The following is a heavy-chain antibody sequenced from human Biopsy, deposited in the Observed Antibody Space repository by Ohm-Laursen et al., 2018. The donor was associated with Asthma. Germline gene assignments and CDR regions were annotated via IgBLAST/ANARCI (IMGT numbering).Heavy chain of an antibody. D-gene: IGHD4-17*01. J-gene: IGHJ5*02. CDR3: AKVGHGYGDYVGYLDP. CDR2: IFSDSGYI. Sequence: GSLRLSCTASGFIFSDYSMNWVRQAPGKGLEWVAYIFSDSGYIEYADSVKGRFTISRNISTNTVYLQMDSLSADDTAVYYCAKVGHGYGDYVGYLDPWGQGTLVTVSS. V-gene: IGHV3-21*05. CDR1: GFIFSDYS.